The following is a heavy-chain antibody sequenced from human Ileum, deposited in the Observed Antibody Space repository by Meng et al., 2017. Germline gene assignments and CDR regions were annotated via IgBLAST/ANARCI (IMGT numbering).Heavy chain of an antibody. CDR3: ARVRGYCSGGSCFPPDY. V-gene: IGHV3-7*01. Sequence: RGSLRLSCVASGFTFNTYWINWVRQAPGKGLEWVATINSDESQKYYVDSVKGRFTISRDNAKSSVYLQMNSLRAEDTAIYYCARVRGYCSGGSCFPPDYWGQGTLVTVSS. D-gene: IGHD2-15*01. CDR2: INSDESQK. CDR1: GFTFNTYW. J-gene: IGHJ4*02.